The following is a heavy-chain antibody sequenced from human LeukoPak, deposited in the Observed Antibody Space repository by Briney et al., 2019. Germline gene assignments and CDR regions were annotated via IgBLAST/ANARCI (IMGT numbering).Heavy chain of an antibody. V-gene: IGHV4-39*07. J-gene: IGHJ6*03. CDR3: ARGTKTTVISLLYYYYYMDV. D-gene: IGHD4-11*01. Sequence: PSETLSLTCSVSGGSISSRSYYWGWIRQPPGKGLEWIGEINDSGSSNYNPSLKSRITMSVDTSENQISLKLSSVTAADTAVYYCARGTKTTVISLLYYYYYMDVWGKGTTVTVSS. CDR1: GGSISSRSYY. CDR2: INDSGSS.